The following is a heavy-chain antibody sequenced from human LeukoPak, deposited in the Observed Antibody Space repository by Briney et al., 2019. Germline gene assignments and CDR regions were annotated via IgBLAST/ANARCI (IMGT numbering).Heavy chain of an antibody. J-gene: IGHJ4*02. CDR1: GGSISSYY. Sequence: SETLSLTCTVSGGSISSYYWSWIRQPPGKGLEWIGYIYYSGSTNYNPSLKSRVTISVDTSKNQFSLKLSSVTAADTAVYYCASAHAESCPIFDYWGQGTLVTVSS. D-gene: IGHD1-14*01. CDR3: ASAHAESCPIFDY. CDR2: IYYSGST. V-gene: IGHV4-59*01.